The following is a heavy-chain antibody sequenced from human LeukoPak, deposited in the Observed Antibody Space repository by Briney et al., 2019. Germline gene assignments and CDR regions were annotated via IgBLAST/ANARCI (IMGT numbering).Heavy chain of an antibody. V-gene: IGHV4-4*07. D-gene: IGHD2-2*01. Sequence: PSETLSLTCTVSGGSISSYYWSWSRQPAREGLWWIGRIYTSGSTNYNPSLKSRVTMSVDTSKNQSSLKLSSVTAADTAVYYCASHCSSTSCYGSDYWGQGTLVTVSS. CDR2: IYTSGST. CDR3: ASHCSSTSCYGSDY. J-gene: IGHJ4*02. CDR1: GGSISSYY.